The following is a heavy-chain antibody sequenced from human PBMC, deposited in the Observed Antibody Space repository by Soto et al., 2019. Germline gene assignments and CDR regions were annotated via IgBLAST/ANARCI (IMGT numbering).Heavy chain of an antibody. D-gene: IGHD6-13*01. Sequence: ASVKVSCKASGYTFTSYAMHWVRQAPGQRLEWMGWINAGNGNTKYSQKFQGRVTISRDTSASTAYMELSSLRSEDTAVYYCARDVAAMGYYYYGMDVWGQGTTVTVSS. CDR1: GYTFTSYA. CDR3: ARDVAAMGYYYYGMDV. J-gene: IGHJ6*02. CDR2: INAGNGNT. V-gene: IGHV1-3*01.